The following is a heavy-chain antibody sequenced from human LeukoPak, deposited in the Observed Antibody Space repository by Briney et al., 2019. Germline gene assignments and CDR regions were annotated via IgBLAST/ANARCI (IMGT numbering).Heavy chain of an antibody. CDR2: ISAYNGNT. Sequence: ASVKVSCKASGYTFTSYGISWVRQAPGQGLEWMGWISAYNGNTNYAQKLQGRVTMTTDTFTSTAYMELRSLRSDDTAVYYCARDLDNYCSSTSCYTWRGYYFDYWGQGTLVTVSS. V-gene: IGHV1-18*01. CDR3: ARDLDNYCSSTSCYTWRGYYFDY. D-gene: IGHD2-2*02. J-gene: IGHJ4*02. CDR1: GYTFTSYG.